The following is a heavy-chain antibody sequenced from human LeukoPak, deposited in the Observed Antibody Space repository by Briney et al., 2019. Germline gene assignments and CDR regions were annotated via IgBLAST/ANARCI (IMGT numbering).Heavy chain of an antibody. J-gene: IGHJ4*02. V-gene: IGHV4-34*01. CDR2: INHSGST. CDR1: GPSFSGYY. D-gene: IGHD1-14*01. Sequence: SETLSLTCAVYGPSFSGYYWSWIRQPPGKGLEWIGEINHSGSTNYNPSLKSRVTISVDTPKNQFSLKLSSVTAADTAVYYCARGPYRGFDYWGQGTLVTVSS. CDR3: ARGPYRGFDY.